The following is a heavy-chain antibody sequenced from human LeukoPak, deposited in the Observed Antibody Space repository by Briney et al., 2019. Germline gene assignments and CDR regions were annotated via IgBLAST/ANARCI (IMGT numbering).Heavy chain of an antibody. CDR2: INPNSGGT. CDR3: ARGSSGYPTDY. CDR1: GYTFTGYY. D-gene: IGHD3-22*01. J-gene: IGHJ4*02. Sequence: VASVTVSCKASGYTFTGYYMHWVRQAPGQGLEWMGWINPNSGGTKYAQKFQGRVTMTRDTSISTAYMELSRLRSDDTAVYYCARGSSGYPTDYWGQGTLVTVSS. V-gene: IGHV1-2*02.